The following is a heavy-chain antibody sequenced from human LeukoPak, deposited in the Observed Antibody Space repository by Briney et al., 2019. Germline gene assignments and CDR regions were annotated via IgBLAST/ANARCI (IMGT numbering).Heavy chain of an antibody. D-gene: IGHD3-10*01. CDR3: AKIPLYGSGSYDY. J-gene: IGHJ4*02. V-gene: IGHV3-7*01. Sequence: GGSLRLSCAASGFTFSSYWMSWVRQAPGKGLEWVANIKQDGSEKYYVDSVKGRFTISRDNAKNSLYLQMNSLRAEDTAVYYCAKIPLYGSGSYDYWGQGTLVTVSS. CDR2: IKQDGSEK. CDR1: GFTFSSYW.